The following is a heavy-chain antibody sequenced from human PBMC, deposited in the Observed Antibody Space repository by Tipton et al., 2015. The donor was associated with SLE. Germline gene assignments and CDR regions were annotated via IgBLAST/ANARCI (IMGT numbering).Heavy chain of an antibody. CDR1: GGSFSGYY. V-gene: IGHV4-34*01. CDR2: INHSGST. J-gene: IGHJ4*02. Sequence: LSLTCAVYGGSFSGYYWSWIRQPPGKGLEWIGEINHSGSTNYNPSIKSRVTISVDTSKNQFTLKLSTVTAADTAVYYCARGLVGGGGFDYWGQGTLVTVSS. CDR3: ARGLVGGGGFDY. D-gene: IGHD3-16*01.